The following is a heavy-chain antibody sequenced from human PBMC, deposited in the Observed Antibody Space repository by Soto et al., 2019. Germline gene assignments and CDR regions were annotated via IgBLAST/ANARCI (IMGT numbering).Heavy chain of an antibody. Sequence: QVQLQESGPGLVKPSQTLSLTCSVSGGSIGSGDYYWSWIRQHPGKGLEWIGYIYYSGNTYYNPSLKSRVTISVDPSKNQCSLKLSSVTAAVTALYYCARADMIRTFYYGMDVWGQGTTVTVSS. V-gene: IGHV4-31*03. CDR1: GGSIGSGDYY. CDR3: ARADMIRTFYYGMDV. D-gene: IGHD3-16*01. J-gene: IGHJ6*02. CDR2: IYYSGNT.